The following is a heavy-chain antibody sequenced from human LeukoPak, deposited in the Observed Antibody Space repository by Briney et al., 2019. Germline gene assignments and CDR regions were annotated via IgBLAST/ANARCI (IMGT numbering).Heavy chain of an antibody. CDR1: GGSIGSYF. Sequence: PSETLSLTCTVSGGSIGSYFWNWIRQSPGKGLEWIGYIYDSGSTYYNPSLKSRVTISVDTSKNQFSLKLSSVTAADTAVYYCARMYSSGWYLNWFDPWGQGTLVTVSS. D-gene: IGHD6-19*01. CDR3: ARMYSSGWYLNWFDP. J-gene: IGHJ5*02. CDR2: IYDSGST. V-gene: IGHV4-59*12.